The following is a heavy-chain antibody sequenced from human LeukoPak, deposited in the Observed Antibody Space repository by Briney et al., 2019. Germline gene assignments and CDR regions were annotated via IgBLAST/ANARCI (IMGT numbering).Heavy chain of an antibody. D-gene: IGHD6-13*01. CDR1: GGSFSGYY. J-gene: IGHJ4*02. CDR3: ARAHPNFPVAAAGPRVFDY. V-gene: IGHV4-34*01. CDR2: INHSGST. Sequence: SETLSLTCAVYGGSFSGYYWSWIRQPPGKGLEWIGEINHSGSTNYNPSLKSRVTISVDTSKNQFSLKLSSVTAADTAVYYCARAHPNFPVAAAGPRVFDYWGQGTLVTVSS.